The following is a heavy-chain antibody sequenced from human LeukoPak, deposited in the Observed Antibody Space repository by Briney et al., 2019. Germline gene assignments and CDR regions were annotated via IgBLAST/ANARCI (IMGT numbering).Heavy chain of an antibody. CDR2: LYPGGKT. CDR3: ARGSYYYMDV. V-gene: IGHV3-53*01. Sequence: GGSLRLSCAVSGFTVSSNYMTWVRQAPGKGPEWLSVLYPGGKTYYLDSVKGRFTISRDDSKNTLYLQVSNLRVEDTAVYYCARGSYYYMDVWGKGTTVTISS. J-gene: IGHJ6*03. CDR1: GFTVSSNY.